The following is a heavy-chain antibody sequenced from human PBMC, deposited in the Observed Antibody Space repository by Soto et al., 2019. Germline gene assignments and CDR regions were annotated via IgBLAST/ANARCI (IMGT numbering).Heavy chain of an antibody. CDR1: GGSISSSNW. D-gene: IGHD3-9*01. Sequence: QVQLQESGPGLVKPSGTLSLTCAVSGGSISSSNWWSWVRQPPGKGLEWIGEIYHSGSTNYNPSLKSRVNISVDKSKNQFSLKLSSVTAANTAVYYCARVHSGGIRYSFPPRDWGQGTLVTVSS. CDR3: ARVHSGGIRYSFPPRD. J-gene: IGHJ4*02. CDR2: IYHSGST. V-gene: IGHV4-4*02.